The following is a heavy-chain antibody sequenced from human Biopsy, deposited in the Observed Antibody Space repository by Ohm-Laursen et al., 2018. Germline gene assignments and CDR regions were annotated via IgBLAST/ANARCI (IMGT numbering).Heavy chain of an antibody. CDR2: VSYSGNT. D-gene: IGHD3-22*01. V-gene: IGHV4-59*07. Sequence: SDTLSLTCAVSGVSISSYFWSWIRQPLGKGLEWIGYVSYSGNTKYNPSLKSRVTLSMDTSKRQFSLKLSFVTAADTAVYYCARWTPEYDSSRYYLDAFDIWGQGTKVTVSS. CDR3: ARWTPEYDSSRYYLDAFDI. J-gene: IGHJ3*02. CDR1: GVSISSYF.